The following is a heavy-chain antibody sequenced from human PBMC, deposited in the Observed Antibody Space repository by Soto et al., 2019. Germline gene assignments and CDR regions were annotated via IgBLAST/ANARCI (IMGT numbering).Heavy chain of an antibody. CDR3: AKSHKVLRFLEWYPSYYYYGMDV. Sequence: EVQLLESGGGLVQPGGSLRLSCAASGFTFSSYAMSWVRQAPGKGLEWVSAISGSGGSTYYADSVKGRFTISRDNSKNPLYLQMNSLRAEDTAVYYCAKSHKVLRFLEWYPSYYYYGMDVWGQGTTVTVSS. J-gene: IGHJ6*02. CDR1: GFTFSSYA. D-gene: IGHD3-3*01. CDR2: ISGSGGST. V-gene: IGHV3-23*01.